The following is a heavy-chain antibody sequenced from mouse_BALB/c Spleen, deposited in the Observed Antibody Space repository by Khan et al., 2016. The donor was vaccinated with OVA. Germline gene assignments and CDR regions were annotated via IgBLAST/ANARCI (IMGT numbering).Heavy chain of an antibody. V-gene: IGHV1S126*01. Sequence: VQLQQPGAELVRPGASVKLSCKASGYNFTNYFINWVKQRPGQGLEWIGNLYPSDGYTTNNQKFKDTATLPVAKSSSTAYMTLSGPTSDDSAVFSCTRPGSSYAAMDYWGQGTSVTVSS. CDR2: LYPSDGYT. D-gene: IGHD1-1*01. CDR3: TRPGSSYAAMDY. J-gene: IGHJ4*01. CDR1: GYNFTNYF.